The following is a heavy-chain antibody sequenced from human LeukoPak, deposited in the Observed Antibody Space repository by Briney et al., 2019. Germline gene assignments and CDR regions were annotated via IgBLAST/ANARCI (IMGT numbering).Heavy chain of an antibody. Sequence: SETLSLTCTVSGGSISSYYWSWIRQPPGKGLEWIGYIYYSGSTNYNPSLKSRVTISVDTSKNQFSLKLSSVTAADTAVYYCARVGRELLDAFDIWGQGTMVTVSS. CDR3: ARVGRELLDAFDI. CDR2: IYYSGST. V-gene: IGHV4-59*01. J-gene: IGHJ3*02. CDR1: GGSISSYY. D-gene: IGHD1-26*01.